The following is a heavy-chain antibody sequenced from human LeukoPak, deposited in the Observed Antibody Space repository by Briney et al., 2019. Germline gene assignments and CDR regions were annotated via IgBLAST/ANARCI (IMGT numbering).Heavy chain of an antibody. Sequence: PSETLSLTCTVSGGSISSYYWSWIRQPPGKGLEWIGYIYYSGSTSYNPSLKSRVTISVDTSKNQFSLKLSSVTAADTAVYYCARVYGGNSYFDYWGQGTRVTVSS. D-gene: IGHD4-23*01. V-gene: IGHV4-59*01. J-gene: IGHJ4*02. CDR3: ARVYGGNSYFDY. CDR2: IYYSGST. CDR1: GGSISSYY.